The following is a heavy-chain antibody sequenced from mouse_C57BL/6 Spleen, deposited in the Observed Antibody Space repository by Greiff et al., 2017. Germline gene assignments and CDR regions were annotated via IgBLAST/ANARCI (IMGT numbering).Heavy chain of an antibody. J-gene: IGHJ2*01. CDR2: IYPGSGNT. V-gene: IGHV1-76*01. Sequence: QVQLQQSGAEPVRPGASVKLSCKASGYTFTDYYINWVKQRPGQGLEWIARIYPGSGNTYYNEKFKGKATLTAEKSSSTAYMQLSSLTSEDSAVYFCARGSTYFDYWGQGTTLTVSS. CDR1: GYTFTDYY. CDR3: ARGSTYFDY.